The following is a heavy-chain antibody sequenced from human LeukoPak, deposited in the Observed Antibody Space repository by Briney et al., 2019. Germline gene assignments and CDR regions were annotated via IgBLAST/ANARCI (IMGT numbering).Heavy chain of an antibody. D-gene: IGHD3-10*01. J-gene: IGHJ4*02. V-gene: IGHV1-18*04. CDR2: ISAYNGNT. CDR3: AAWFGEFDY. CDR1: GYTFTGYY. Sequence: ASVKVSCKASGYTFTGYYMHWVRQAPGQGLEWMGWISAYNGNTNYAQKLQGRVTMTTDTSTSTAYMELRSLRSDDTAVYYCAAWFGEFDYWGQGTLVTVSS.